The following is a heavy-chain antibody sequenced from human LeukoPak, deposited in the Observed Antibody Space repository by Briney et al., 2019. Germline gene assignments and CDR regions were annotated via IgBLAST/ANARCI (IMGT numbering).Heavy chain of an antibody. CDR3: AKRGNYPLYYFDY. V-gene: IGHV3-23*01. D-gene: IGHD1-26*01. CDR2: ISNSGGGT. CDR1: GFTFSSYA. Sequence: GGSLRLSCAASGFTFSSYAMSWVRQAPGKGLEWVSSISNSGGGTYYADSVKGRFSISRDNSKNTLYLQMNSLRAEDTAVYYCAKRGNYPLYYFDYWGQGTLVTVSS. J-gene: IGHJ4*02.